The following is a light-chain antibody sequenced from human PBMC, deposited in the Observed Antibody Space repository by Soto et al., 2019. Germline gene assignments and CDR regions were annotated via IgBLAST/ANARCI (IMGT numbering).Light chain of an antibody. Sequence: EVVLTQSPGTLSLSPGERATLSCRASQSVSSYLAWYQQKPGQAPRLLIYDASNRATGIPARFSGGGSGTDFTLTISRLEPEDFAVYYCQQRSNWPITFGQGTRLEIK. J-gene: IGKJ5*01. V-gene: IGKV3-11*01. CDR3: QQRSNWPIT. CDR1: QSVSSY. CDR2: DAS.